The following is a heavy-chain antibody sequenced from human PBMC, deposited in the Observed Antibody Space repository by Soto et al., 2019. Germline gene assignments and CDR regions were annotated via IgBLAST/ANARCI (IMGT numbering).Heavy chain of an antibody. CDR1: GFSLSTSGVG. Sequence: QITLKESGPTLVKPTQTLTLTCTFSGFSLSTSGVGVGWIRQPPGKALEWLALIYWNDDKRYSPSLKSRLTSTKDTSKDQVVRTMTNMDPVDTATYYCAHRRRYSSSWYDWGQGTLVTVSS. D-gene: IGHD6-13*01. CDR2: IYWNDDK. CDR3: AHRRRYSSSWYD. V-gene: IGHV2-5*01. J-gene: IGHJ4*02.